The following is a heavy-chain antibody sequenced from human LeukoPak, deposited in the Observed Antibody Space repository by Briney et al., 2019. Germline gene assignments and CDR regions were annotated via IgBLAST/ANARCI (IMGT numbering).Heavy chain of an antibody. CDR3: ARKHTMVRGVNSLGY. CDR1: GYTFTGYY. V-gene: IGHV1-2*02. CDR2: INPNSGGT. Sequence: ASVKVSCKASGYTFTGYYMHWVRQAPGQGLEWMGRINPNSGGTNYAQKLQGRVTMTRDTSISTAYMELSRLRSDDTAVYYCARKHTMVRGVNSLGYWGQGTLVTVSS. D-gene: IGHD3-10*01. J-gene: IGHJ4*02.